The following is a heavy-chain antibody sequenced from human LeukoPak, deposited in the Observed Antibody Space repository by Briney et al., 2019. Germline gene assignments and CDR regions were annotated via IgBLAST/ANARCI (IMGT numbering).Heavy chain of an antibody. CDR1: GGTFSSYG. V-gene: IGHV1-69*05. D-gene: IGHD3-10*01. CDR3: ARHTPLPMFRGPIGD. J-gene: IGHJ4*02. CDR2: ITPMFRTS. Sequence: GSSVKVSCKASGGTFSSYGINWVRQAPGQGLEWMGGITPMFRTSNYAQKFQGRVTITTDESASTTYMELSSLGSEDTAVYYCARHTPLPMFRGPIGDWGQGTLVTVSS.